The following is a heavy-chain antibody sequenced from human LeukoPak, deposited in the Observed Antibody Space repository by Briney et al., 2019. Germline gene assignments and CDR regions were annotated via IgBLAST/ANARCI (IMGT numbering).Heavy chain of an antibody. V-gene: IGHV3-74*01. CDR2: INSDGSST. CDR3: ARDRPDWELHYLYYFDY. J-gene: IGHJ4*02. CDR1: GFTFSSYW. D-gene: IGHD1-26*01. Sequence: GGSLRLSCAASGFTFSSYWMHWVRQAPGKGLVWVSRINSDGSSTSYADSVKGRFTISRDNAKNSLYLQMNSLRAEDTAVYYCARDRPDWELHYLYYFDYWGQGTLVTVSS.